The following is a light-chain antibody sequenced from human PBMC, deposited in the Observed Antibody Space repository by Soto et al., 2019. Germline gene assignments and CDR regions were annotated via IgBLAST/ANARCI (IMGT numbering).Light chain of an antibody. J-gene: IGLJ3*02. CDR3: QSYDSRNQV. CDR1: SGSIASNY. Sequence: NFMLTQPHSVSESPGKTVTISCTRSSGSIASNYVQWYQQRPGSSPTTVIYEDNQRPSGVPDRFSASIDSSSNSASLTISGLKTEDEADYCCQSYDSRNQVFGGGTKLTVL. V-gene: IGLV6-57*01. CDR2: EDN.